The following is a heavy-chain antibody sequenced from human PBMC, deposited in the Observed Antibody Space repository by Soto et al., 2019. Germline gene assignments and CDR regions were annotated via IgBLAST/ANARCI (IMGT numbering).Heavy chain of an antibody. V-gene: IGHV4-31*03. Sequence: PSDTLSLTCTGSGGSTRSGGYYWSWVRQNPRKGLEWIGNIYYSGNTYYNPSLKSRLTISVDTSKNQFSLNLSSVTAADTAVYYCARDRLMATAGTARHYFGLDVWGQGTTVTVSS. J-gene: IGHJ6*02. D-gene: IGHD5-18*01. CDR1: GGSTRSGGYY. CDR2: IYYSGNT. CDR3: ARDRLMATAGTARHYFGLDV.